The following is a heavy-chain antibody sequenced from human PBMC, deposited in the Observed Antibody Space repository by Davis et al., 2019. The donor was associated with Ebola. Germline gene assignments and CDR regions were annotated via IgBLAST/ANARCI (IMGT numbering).Heavy chain of an antibody. CDR1: GFNFNNSA. J-gene: IGHJ4*02. CDR3: ARDNIDGFGDY. Sequence: PGGSLRLSCAGSGFNFNNSALHWVRQAPGMGLEWVSAIVGGGTTTYYADSVKGRFTISRDNSKNTLYLQMNSLRAEDTAVYYCARDNIDGFGDYWGQGTLVIVSS. CDR2: IVGGGTTT. D-gene: IGHD3-10*01. V-gene: IGHV3-23*01.